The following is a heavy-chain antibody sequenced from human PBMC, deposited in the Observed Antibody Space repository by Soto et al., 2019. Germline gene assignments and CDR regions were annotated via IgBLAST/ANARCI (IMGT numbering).Heavy chain of an antibody. V-gene: IGHV3-9*01. Sequence: GGSLRLSCAASGFTFDDYAMHWVRQAPGKGLEWVSGISWNSGSIGYADSVKGRFTISRDNAKNSLYLQMNSLRAEDTALYYCAKDSSGWSFFAFDIWGQGTMVTVSS. CDR1: GFTFDDYA. J-gene: IGHJ3*02. D-gene: IGHD6-19*01. CDR2: ISWNSGSI. CDR3: AKDSSGWSFFAFDI.